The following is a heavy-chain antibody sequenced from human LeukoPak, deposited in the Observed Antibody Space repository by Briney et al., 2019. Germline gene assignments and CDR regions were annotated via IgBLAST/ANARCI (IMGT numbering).Heavy chain of an antibody. CDR1: EFSVGSNY. V-gene: IGHV3-66*01. CDR2: IYSGGST. CDR3: AKAPPRGDWFDP. D-gene: IGHD3-10*01. J-gene: IGHJ5*02. Sequence: GGSLRLSCAASEFSVGSNYMTWVRQAPGKGLEWVSLIYSGGSTYYADSVKGRFTISRDNSKNTLYLQMNSLRAEDTALYYCAKAPPRGDWFDPWGQGTLVTVSS.